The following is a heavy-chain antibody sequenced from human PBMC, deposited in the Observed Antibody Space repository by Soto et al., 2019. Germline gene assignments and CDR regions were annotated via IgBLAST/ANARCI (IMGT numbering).Heavy chain of an antibody. CDR1: VYTFTSYG. CDR3: ARDASRWYGQSWFDP. V-gene: IGHV1-18*01. Sequence: QVQLVQSGAEVKKPGASVKVSCKASVYTFTSYGISWVRQAPGQGLEWMGWISAYNGNTNYAQKLQGRVTMTTDTSTSKAYMELRSLRSDDTAVYYCARDASRWYGQSWFDPWGQGTLVTVSS. D-gene: IGHD6-13*01. J-gene: IGHJ5*02. CDR2: ISAYNGNT.